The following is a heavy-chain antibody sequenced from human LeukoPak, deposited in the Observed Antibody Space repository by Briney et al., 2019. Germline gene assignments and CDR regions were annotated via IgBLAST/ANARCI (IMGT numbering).Heavy chain of an antibody. CDR3: AKRVGYGYGMDV. CDR1: GFSISSND. CDR2: IDRGGST. D-gene: IGHD6-13*01. Sequence: GGSLRLSCEASGFSISSNDMSWVRQAPGKGLECVSVIDRGGSTFYADSVKGRFTISRDNSKYTLYLQMNSLRVEDTAEFYCAKRVGYGYGMDVWGQGTTVTVSS. V-gene: IGHV3-53*01. J-gene: IGHJ6*02.